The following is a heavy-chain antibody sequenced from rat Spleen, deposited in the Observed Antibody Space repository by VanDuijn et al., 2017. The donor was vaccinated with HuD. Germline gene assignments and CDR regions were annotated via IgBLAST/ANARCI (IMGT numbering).Heavy chain of an antibody. CDR3: ARSDGTHYYLPFAD. J-gene: IGHJ3*01. CDR1: GHSISSAYR. CDR2: INSAGST. D-gene: IGHD1-1*01. V-gene: IGHV3-3*01. Sequence: EVQLQESGPGLVRPSQSLSLTCSVTGHSISSAYRWNWIRKFPGNKLEWMGYINSAGSTNYNPSLTSQISNSRDTSKNQFFLQVDSVTTEDTATYYCARSDGTHYYLPFADWGQGTLVTVSS.